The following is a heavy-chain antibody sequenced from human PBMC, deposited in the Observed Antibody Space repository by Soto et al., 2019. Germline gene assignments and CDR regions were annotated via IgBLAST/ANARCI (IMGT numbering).Heavy chain of an antibody. V-gene: IGHV3-73*02. Sequence: EVQLVESGGGLVQPGGSLKLSCAASGFSFSDSGIHWVRQASGKGQEWVGRIRSKTNNYATAYAASVTGRSTVSRDDSKSTAYLQMNSLKTEDTAVYYCTSVATISVTGGQGTLVTVSS. CDR1: GFSFSDSG. CDR3: TSVATISVT. CDR2: IRSKTNNYAT. D-gene: IGHD5-12*01. J-gene: IGHJ4*02.